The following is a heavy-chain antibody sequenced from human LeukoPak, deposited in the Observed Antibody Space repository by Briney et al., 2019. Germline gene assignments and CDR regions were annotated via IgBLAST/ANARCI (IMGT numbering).Heavy chain of an antibody. CDR3: AKDMTLAGYDSEGAFDI. CDR2: ISAGGVST. D-gene: IGHD3-9*01. Sequence: GGTLRLSCATSGFIFSNYAMGWVRQAPGKGLEFVSNISAGGVSTYYADSVRGRFTVSRDYSKDTLYLEMNNLGAEDTAVYYCAKDMTLAGYDSEGAFDIWGQGTMVTVSA. J-gene: IGHJ3*02. CDR1: GFIFSNYA. V-gene: IGHV3-23*01.